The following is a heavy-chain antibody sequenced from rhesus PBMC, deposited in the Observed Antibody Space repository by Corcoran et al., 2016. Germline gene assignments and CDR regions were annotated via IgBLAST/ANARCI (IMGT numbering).Heavy chain of an antibody. CDR2: ISLSGST. D-gene: IGHD2-21*01. J-gene: IGHJ3*01. CDR3: ARGSTVLVVVATDAFDF. V-gene: IGHV4-122*02. Sequence: QLQLQESGPGLVKPSETLSLTCAVSGYSISSGYGWSWIRQPPGKGLEWIWYISLSGSTSYNPSLKSRVTISRDTSKNQFSLKLSSVTAADTAVYYCARGSTVLVVVATDAFDFWGQGLRVTVSS. CDR1: GYSISSGYG.